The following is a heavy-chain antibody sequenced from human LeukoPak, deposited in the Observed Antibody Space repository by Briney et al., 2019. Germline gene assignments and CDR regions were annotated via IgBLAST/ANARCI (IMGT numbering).Heavy chain of an antibody. D-gene: IGHD2-2*01. CDR2: ISGSGGST. CDR3: AKDLPDIVVVPAAQPYYFDY. J-gene: IGHJ4*02. CDR1: GFTFSSYA. Sequence: QPGGSLRLSCAASGFTFSSYAMGWVRQAPGKGLEWVSAISGSGGSTYYADSVKGRFTISRDNSKNTLYLQMNSLRAEDTAVYYCAKDLPDIVVVPAAQPYYFDYWGQGTPVTVSS. V-gene: IGHV3-23*01.